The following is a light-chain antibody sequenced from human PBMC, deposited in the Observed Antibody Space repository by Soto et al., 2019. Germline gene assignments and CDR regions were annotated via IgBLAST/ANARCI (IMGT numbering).Light chain of an antibody. CDR3: QKSYSTPIT. V-gene: IGKV1-39*01. Sequence: IQMPHSQSSMSASVGYRVTITGRASQSISSYLNWYQQKPGKAPKLLVYAASSLQSGVPSRFSGSGSGTDFTLTISSLQPEDFATYYCQKSYSTPITCGKGTRLAIK. CDR2: AAS. CDR1: QSISSY. J-gene: IGKJ5*01.